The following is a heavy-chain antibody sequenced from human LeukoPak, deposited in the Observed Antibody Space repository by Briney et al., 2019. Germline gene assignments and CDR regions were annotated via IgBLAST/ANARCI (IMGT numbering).Heavy chain of an antibody. CDR3: VRDPMRAECSDGSCYLDY. J-gene: IGHJ4*02. Sequence: GGSLRLSCAASGFTVSDNFMTWVRQAPGKGLEWVSVIYVAGNTYYADSVKGRFTVSRDFSKNTVFLHMNSLRAEDTAVYYCVRDPMRAECSDGSCYLDYWGQGTLVSVSS. D-gene: IGHD2-15*01. CDR1: GFTVSDNF. CDR2: IYVAGNT. V-gene: IGHV3-53*01.